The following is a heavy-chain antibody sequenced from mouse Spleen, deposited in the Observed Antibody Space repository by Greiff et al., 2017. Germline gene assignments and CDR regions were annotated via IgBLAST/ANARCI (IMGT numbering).Heavy chain of an antibody. CDR1: GYTFTSYW. CDR3: ARFTTVEGAMDY. CDR2: IDPSDSYT. V-gene: IGHV1-59*01. D-gene: IGHD1-1*01. J-gene: IGHJ4*01. Sequence: QVQLQQSGAELVRPGTSVKLSCKASGYTFTSYWMHWVKQRPGQGLEWIGVIDPSDSYTNYNQKFKGKATLTVDTSSSTAYMQLSSLTSEDSAVYYCARFTTVEGAMDYWGQGTSVTVSS.